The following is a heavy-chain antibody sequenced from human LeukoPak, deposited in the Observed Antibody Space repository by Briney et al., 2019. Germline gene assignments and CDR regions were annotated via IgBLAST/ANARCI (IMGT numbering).Heavy chain of an antibody. Sequence: EAGGSLRLSCAASGFTFSDYYMSWIRQAPGKGLEWVSYISSSGSTIYYADSVKGRFTISRDNAKNSLYLQMNSLRAEDTAVHYCARDMSDYYDSYPDDAFDIWGQGTMLTVSS. D-gene: IGHD3-22*01. CDR2: ISSSGSTI. CDR3: ARDMSDYYDSYPDDAFDI. V-gene: IGHV3-11*04. J-gene: IGHJ3*02. CDR1: GFTFSDYY.